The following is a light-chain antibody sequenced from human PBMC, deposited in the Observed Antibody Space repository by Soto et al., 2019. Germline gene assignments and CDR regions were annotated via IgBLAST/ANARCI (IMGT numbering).Light chain of an antibody. J-gene: IGLJ2*01. CDR3: SSYTSSSAVV. CDR1: SSDVGGYNY. V-gene: IGLV2-14*01. Sequence: QSALTQPASVSGSPGQSITISCTGTSSDVGGYNYVSWYQQYPGKAPKLMIYDVSNRPSGVSNRFSDSKSGNTASLTISGLQAEDEADYYCSSYTSSSAVVFGGGTQLTVL. CDR2: DVS.